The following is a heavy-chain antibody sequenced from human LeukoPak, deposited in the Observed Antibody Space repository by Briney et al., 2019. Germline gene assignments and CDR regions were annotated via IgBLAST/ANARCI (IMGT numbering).Heavy chain of an antibody. CDR3: ARPPTTVTTGFKL. J-gene: IGHJ1*01. CDR2: INPNSGGT. CDR1: GYTFTDYY. V-gene: IGHV1-2*02. D-gene: IGHD4-17*01. Sequence: ASVRVSCKASGYTFTDYYLHWVRQAPGQGLEWMGWINPNSGGTNYAQKFQGRVTMTRDTSITTAYMELSRLTSDDTAVYYCARPPTTVTTGFKLWGQGTLVSVSS.